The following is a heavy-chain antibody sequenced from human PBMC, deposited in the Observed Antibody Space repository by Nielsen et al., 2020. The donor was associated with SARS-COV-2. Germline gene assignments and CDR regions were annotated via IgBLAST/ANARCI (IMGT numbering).Heavy chain of an antibody. Sequence: WVRQAPGQGLEWMGWISAYNGNTNYAQKLQGRVTMTRDTSTSTVYMELSSLRSEDTAVYYCARGIYAFDIWGQGTMVTVSS. J-gene: IGHJ3*02. CDR3: ARGIYAFDI. CDR2: ISAYNGNT. V-gene: IGHV1-18*01.